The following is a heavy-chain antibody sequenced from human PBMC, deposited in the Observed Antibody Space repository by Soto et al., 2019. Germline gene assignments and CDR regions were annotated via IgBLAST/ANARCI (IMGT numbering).Heavy chain of an antibody. CDR3: ASLGYCCGVDCHGNG. J-gene: IGHJ4*01. CDR1: GGSVSSRNW. V-gene: IGHV4-4*02. D-gene: IGHD2-15*01. Sequence: SETLSLTCAVSGGSVSSRNWWTWVRQPPGQGLEWVGEIYHTGSTNYNPSLKSRVTISLDNFKNQFSLKLSSVTAADTAVYFCASLGYCCGVDCHGNGWGQGILVT. CDR2: IYHTGST.